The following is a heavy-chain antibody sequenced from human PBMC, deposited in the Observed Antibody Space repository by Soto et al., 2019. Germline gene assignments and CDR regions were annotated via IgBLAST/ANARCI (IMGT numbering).Heavy chain of an antibody. CDR3: ARGRGNPEDAFDI. D-gene: IGHD4-4*01. CDR2: IWYDGSNK. Sequence: GGSLRLSCAASGFTFSSYGMHWVRQAPGKGLEWVAVIWYDGSNKYYADSVKGRFTISRDNSKNTLYLQMNSLRAEDTAVYYCARGRGNPEDAFDIWGQGTMVTVSS. J-gene: IGHJ3*02. V-gene: IGHV3-33*01. CDR1: GFTFSSYG.